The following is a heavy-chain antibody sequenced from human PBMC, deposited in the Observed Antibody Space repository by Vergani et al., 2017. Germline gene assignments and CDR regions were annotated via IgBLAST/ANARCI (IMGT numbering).Heavy chain of an antibody. D-gene: IGHD6-6*01. CDR2: ISGSGGST. Sequence: EVQLLESGGGLVQPGGSLRLSCAASGFTFSSYAMSWVRQAPGKGLEWVSAISGSGGSTYYADSVKGRFTISRDNSKNTLYLQMNSLRAEDTAVYYCAKAREYSSVTYYYYYGMDVWGQGTTVTVSS. CDR3: AKAREYSSVTYYYYYGMDV. CDR1: GFTFSSYA. V-gene: IGHV3-23*01. J-gene: IGHJ6*02.